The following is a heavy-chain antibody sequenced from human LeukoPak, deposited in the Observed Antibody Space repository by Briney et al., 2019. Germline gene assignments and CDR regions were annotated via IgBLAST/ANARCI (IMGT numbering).Heavy chain of an antibody. J-gene: IGHJ4*02. CDR3: ARQTATTTFDY. Sequence: GESLKISCKASGYSFINYWIGWVRQMPGKGLEWMGIFYPGDSDTKYSPSFQGQVTISADKSITTAYLQWSSLQASDTAMYYCARQTATTTFDYWGQGTLVTVSS. CDR2: FYPGDSDT. CDR1: GYSFINYW. D-gene: IGHD1/OR15-1a*01. V-gene: IGHV5-51*01.